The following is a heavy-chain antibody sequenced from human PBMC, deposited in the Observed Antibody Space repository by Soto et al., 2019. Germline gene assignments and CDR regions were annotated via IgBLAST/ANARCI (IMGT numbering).Heavy chain of an antibody. V-gene: IGHV4-30-4*01. J-gene: IGHJ5*02. CDR1: GGSISSGDYY. Sequence: PSETLSLTCTVSGGSISSGDYYWSWIRQPPGKGLEWIGYIYYSGSTYYNPSLKRRVTISVDTSKNQFSLKLSSVTAADTAVYYCARGRADYDFWSGTPWGQGTLVTV. CDR3: ARGRADYDFWSGTP. CDR2: IYYSGST. D-gene: IGHD3-3*01.